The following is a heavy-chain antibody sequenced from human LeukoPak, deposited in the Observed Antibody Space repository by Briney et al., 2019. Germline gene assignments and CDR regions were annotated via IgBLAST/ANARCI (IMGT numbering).Heavy chain of an antibody. Sequence: ASVTVSCKASGYTFTGYYMHWVRQAPGQGLEWMGWINPNSGGTNYAQKFQGRVTMTTDTSTSTAYMELRSLRSDDTAVYYCARNPSLFNYYDYVWGSYRAIWFDPWGQGTLVTVSS. V-gene: IGHV1-2*02. D-gene: IGHD3-16*02. J-gene: IGHJ5*02. CDR3: ARNPSLFNYYDYVWGSYRAIWFDP. CDR2: INPNSGGT. CDR1: GYTFTGYY.